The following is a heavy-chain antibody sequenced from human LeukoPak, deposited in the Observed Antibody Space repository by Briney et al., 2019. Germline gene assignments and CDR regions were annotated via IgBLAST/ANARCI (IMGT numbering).Heavy chain of an antibody. J-gene: IGHJ5*02. Sequence: ASVKVSCKASGYTFTCYYMHWVRQAPGQGLEWMGWINPNSGGTNYAQKFQGRVTMTRDTSISTAYMELSRLRSDDTAVYYCARDRMVRGVRGWFDPWGQGTLVTVSS. CDR3: ARDRMVRGVRGWFDP. D-gene: IGHD3-10*01. CDR1: GYTFTCYY. V-gene: IGHV1-2*02. CDR2: INPNSGGT.